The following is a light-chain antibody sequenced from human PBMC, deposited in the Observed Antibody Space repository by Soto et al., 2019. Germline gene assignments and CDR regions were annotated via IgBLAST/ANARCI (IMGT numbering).Light chain of an antibody. CDR2: RAS. CDR1: PSVDSF. J-gene: IGKJ5*01. V-gene: IGKV3-20*01. CDR3: MQEANSPPT. Sequence: LTQSPGARATLSCRASPSVDSFLAWYQQKPGQAPRRLIYRASSRASGIPDRFSGSGSGADFALTISRLEAEDVAVYSCMQEANSPPTFGQGTRVEIK.